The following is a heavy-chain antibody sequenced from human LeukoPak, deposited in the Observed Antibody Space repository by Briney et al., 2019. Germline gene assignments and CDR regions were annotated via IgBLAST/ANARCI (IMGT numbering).Heavy chain of an antibody. CDR3: ARAGGSGWLVQGAYFDY. J-gene: IGHJ4*02. CDR2: IYYSGST. V-gene: IGHV4-61*01. D-gene: IGHD6-19*01. Sequence: SETLSLTCTVSGGSVSSGSYYWSWIRQPPGKGLEWIGYIYYSGSTNYNPSLKSRVTISVDTSKNQFSLKLSSVTAADTAVYYCARAGGSGWLVQGAYFDYWGQGTLVTVSS. CDR1: GGSVSSGSYY.